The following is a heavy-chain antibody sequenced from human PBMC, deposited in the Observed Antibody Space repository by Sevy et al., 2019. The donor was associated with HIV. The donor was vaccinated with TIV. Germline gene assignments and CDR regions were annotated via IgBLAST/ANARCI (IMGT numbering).Heavy chain of an antibody. J-gene: IGHJ4*02. V-gene: IGHV4-39*01. CDR3: ARAFRAVAGSYYFDY. Sequence: SETLSLTCTVSVGSISISSYYWGWIRQPSGKGLEWIGSFYYSESTYYNPSLKSRVTISVDTSKNQFSLKLSSVTAADTAVYYCARAFRAVAGSYYFDYWGQGTLVTVSS. CDR2: FYYSEST. CDR1: VGSISISSYY. D-gene: IGHD6-19*01.